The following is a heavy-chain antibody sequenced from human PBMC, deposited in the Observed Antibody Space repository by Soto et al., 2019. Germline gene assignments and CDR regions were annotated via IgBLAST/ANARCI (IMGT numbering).Heavy chain of an antibody. Sequence: QVQLVESGGGLVKPGGSLRLSCAASEFTFNDYYMSWIRQAPGKGLEWLSDISGTGTTIYYGGSVNGRFTVSRDNAKKSLYLQMNSLRAEDTAVYYCARDAGGQSGNFIFDNWGQGTLVTVSS. J-gene: IGHJ4*02. CDR2: ISGTGTTI. CDR3: ARDAGGQSGNFIFDN. V-gene: IGHV3-11*04. CDR1: EFTFNDYY. D-gene: IGHD1-26*01.